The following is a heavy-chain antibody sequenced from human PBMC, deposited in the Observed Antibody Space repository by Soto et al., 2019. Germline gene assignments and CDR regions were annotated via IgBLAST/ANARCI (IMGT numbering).Heavy chain of an antibody. CDR3: ARVWGPRGYMAYYFDY. V-gene: IGHV4-30-4*01. Sequence: SETLSLTCTVSGGSISSGYYYWSWIRQPPGKGLEWIGYIYYSGSTYYNPSLKSRVTISVDTSKNQFSLKLSSVTAADTAVYYCARVWGPRGYMAYYFDYWGQGTLVTVSS. CDR1: GGSISSGYYY. CDR2: IYYSGST. D-gene: IGHD3-22*01. J-gene: IGHJ4*02.